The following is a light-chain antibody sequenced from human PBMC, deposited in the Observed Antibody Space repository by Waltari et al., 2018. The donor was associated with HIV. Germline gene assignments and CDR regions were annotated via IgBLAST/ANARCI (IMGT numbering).Light chain of an antibody. CDR3: QHYDNLPPLLT. CDR1: QDISNY. CDR2: DAA. J-gene: IGKJ4*01. Sequence: DIQMTQSPSSLSASVGDRVTITCQASQDISNYLNWYQQKPGKAPKLLIYDAANLEIGVPSRFSGSGSGTDFTFTISSLQPEDIATYYCQHYDNLPPLLTFGGGTKVEIK. V-gene: IGKV1-33*01.